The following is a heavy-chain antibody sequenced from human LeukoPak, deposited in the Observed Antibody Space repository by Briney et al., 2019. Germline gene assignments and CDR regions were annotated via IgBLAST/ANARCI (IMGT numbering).Heavy chain of an antibody. CDR2: ITPIFGTA. CDR1: GGTFSSYA. Sequence: GASVKVSCKASGGTFSSYAISWVRQAPGQGLEWMGGITPIFGTANYAQKFQGRVTITTDESTSTAYMELSSLRSEDTAVYYCARNIVDIVATSRYYYYYMDVWGKGTTVTVSS. CDR3: ARNIVDIVATSRYYYYYMDV. J-gene: IGHJ6*03. V-gene: IGHV1-69*05. D-gene: IGHD5-12*01.